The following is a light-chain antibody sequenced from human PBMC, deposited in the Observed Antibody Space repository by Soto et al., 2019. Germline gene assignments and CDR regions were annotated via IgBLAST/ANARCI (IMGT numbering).Light chain of an antibody. Sequence: DTQMTQSPSSLSAAVGDRVTITCRASQDISNFLAWYQQKPGKVPKLLIYDASTFQSGVPSRFSGSGSGTDFTLTISSLQPEDVATYYCLKYNSAPYTFGQGTKLEIK. CDR3: LKYNSAPYT. CDR2: DAS. J-gene: IGKJ2*01. CDR1: QDISNF. V-gene: IGKV1-27*01.